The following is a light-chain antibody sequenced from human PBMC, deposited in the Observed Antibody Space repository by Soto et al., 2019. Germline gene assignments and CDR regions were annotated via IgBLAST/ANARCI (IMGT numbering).Light chain of an antibody. V-gene: IGKV1-39*01. CDR2: AAS. CDR3: QQSYSTPLT. J-gene: IGKJ4*01. Sequence: DIQMTQSPSSLSASVGDRVTITCRASQSTSPYLNWYQQKPGKAPNLLIYAASSLQSGVPSRFSGSGSGTDFTLTISSLQPEDFATYYCQQSYSTPLTFGGGTKVDIK. CDR1: QSTSPY.